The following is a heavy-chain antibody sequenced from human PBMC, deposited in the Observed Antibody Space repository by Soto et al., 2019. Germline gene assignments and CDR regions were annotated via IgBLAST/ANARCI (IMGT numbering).Heavy chain of an antibody. CDR2: TYYRSKWYN. CDR3: ARLIGNSWLDS. Sequence: PSQTLSLTCAISGESVSTNSSPWDLIRQSPSRGLEWLGRTYYRSKWYNDYAVSVKGRITINPDTSNNQLSLQLNSVTPDDTAVYYCARLIGNSWLDSWGQGTLVTVSS. CDR1: GESVSTNSSP. D-gene: IGHD2-8*01. V-gene: IGHV6-1*01. J-gene: IGHJ5*01.